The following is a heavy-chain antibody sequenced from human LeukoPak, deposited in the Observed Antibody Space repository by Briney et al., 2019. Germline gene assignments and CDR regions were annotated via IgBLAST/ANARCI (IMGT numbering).Heavy chain of an antibody. CDR2: ISWNSGSI. J-gene: IGHJ3*02. D-gene: IGHD1-1*01. CDR1: GFTFDDYA. V-gene: IGHV3-9*03. Sequence: GGSLRLSCAASGFTFDDYAMHWVRQAPGKGLEWVSGISWNSGSIGYEDSVKGRFTISRDNAKNSLYLQMNSLRAEDMALYYCAKAGNWNDADGAFDIWGQGTMVTVSS. CDR3: AKAGNWNDADGAFDI.